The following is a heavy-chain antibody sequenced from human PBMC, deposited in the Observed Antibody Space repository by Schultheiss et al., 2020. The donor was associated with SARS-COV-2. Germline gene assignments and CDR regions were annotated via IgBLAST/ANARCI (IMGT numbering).Heavy chain of an antibody. V-gene: IGHV4-39*07. D-gene: IGHD1-26*01. CDR3: ARGTWELGKFDY. CDR2: IYYSGST. J-gene: IGHJ4*02. CDR1: GGSISSSSYY. Sequence: SQTLSLTCTVSGGSISSSSYYWGWIRQPPGKGLEWIGSIYYSGSTYYNPSLKSRVTMSVDTSKNQFSLKLSSVTAADTAVYYCARGTWELGKFDYWGQGTLVTVSS.